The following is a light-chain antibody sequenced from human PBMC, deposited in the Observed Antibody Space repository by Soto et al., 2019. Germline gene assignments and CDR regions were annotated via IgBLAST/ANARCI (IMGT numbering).Light chain of an antibody. J-gene: IGKJ4*01. CDR3: QQYNNWPLT. Sequence: EIVMTQSPATLSVSPGERATLSCRASQSVSSNLAWYQQKPGQAPRLLIYGASTRATGIPARFGGSGSGTEFTLTISSLQSEDFAVYHCQQYNNWPLTFGGGTNVEVK. CDR1: QSVSSN. V-gene: IGKV3-15*01. CDR2: GAS.